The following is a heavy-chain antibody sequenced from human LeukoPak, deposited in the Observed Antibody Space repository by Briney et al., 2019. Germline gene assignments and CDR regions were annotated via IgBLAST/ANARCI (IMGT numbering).Heavy chain of an antibody. CDR1: GYTFTSYY. J-gene: IGHJ5*02. D-gene: IGHD3-22*01. Sequence: ASVKVSCKASGYTFTSYYMHWVRQAPGQGLEWMGIINPSGGSTSYAQKFQGRVTMTRDTSTGTVYMELSSLRSEDTAVYYCARDPQGADDSSGYYWFDPWGQGTLVTVSS. V-gene: IGHV1-46*01. CDR2: INPSGGST. CDR3: ARDPQGADDSSGYYWFDP.